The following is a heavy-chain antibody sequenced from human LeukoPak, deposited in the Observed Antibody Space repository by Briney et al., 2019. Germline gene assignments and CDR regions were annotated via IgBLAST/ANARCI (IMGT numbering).Heavy chain of an antibody. CDR3: PRWGSLGYCSGGSCYGSAVGMDV. J-gene: IGHJ6*02. Sequence: GGSLRLSWAAAAFTVISYWMSWVRQAPGKGLEWVANIKQDGSEKYYVDSVKGRFTISRDNAKNPLYLQMNSLRAEDTAVYYCPRWGSLGYCSGGSCYGSAVGMDVWGQGNTVTVSS. V-gene: IGHV3-7*01. CDR1: AFTVISYW. CDR2: IKQDGSEK. D-gene: IGHD2-15*01.